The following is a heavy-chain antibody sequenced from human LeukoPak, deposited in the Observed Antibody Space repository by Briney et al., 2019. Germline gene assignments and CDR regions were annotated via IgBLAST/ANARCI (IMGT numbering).Heavy chain of an antibody. D-gene: IGHD3-22*01. CDR3: AKDPRDYYDSSGYFDY. CDR2: IWYDGSNK. J-gene: IGHJ4*02. CDR1: GFTFSSYG. V-gene: IGHV3-33*06. Sequence: GGSLRLSCAASGFTFSSYGMHGVRQAPGKGLEWVAVIWYDGSNKYYADSVKGRFTISRDNSENTLYLQMNSLRAEDTAVYYCAKDPRDYYDSSGYFDYWGQGTLVTVSS.